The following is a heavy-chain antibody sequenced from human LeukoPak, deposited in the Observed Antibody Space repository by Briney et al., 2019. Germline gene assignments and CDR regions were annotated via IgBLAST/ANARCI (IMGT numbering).Heavy chain of an antibody. V-gene: IGHV1-69*04. CDR3: ARVASGGYAPTYIDY. CDR2: IIPILGIA. D-gene: IGHD5-12*01. J-gene: IGHJ4*02. Sequence: GASVKVSCKASGGTFSSYAISWVRPAPGQGLEWMGRIIPILGIANYAQKFQGRVTITADKSTSTAYMELSSLRSEDTAVYYCARVASGGYAPTYIDYWGQGTLVTVSS. CDR1: GGTFSSYA.